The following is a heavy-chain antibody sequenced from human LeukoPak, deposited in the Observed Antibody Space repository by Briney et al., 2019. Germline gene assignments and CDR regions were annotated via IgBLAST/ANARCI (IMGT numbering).Heavy chain of an antibody. CDR3: ARGIAAGHGAGRDYFDY. CDR2: IGTAGDT. V-gene: IGHV3-13*04. Sequence: GGSLRPSCAASGFTFSSYDMHWVRQATGKGLEWVSAIGTAGDTYYPGSVKGRFTISRENAKNSLYLQMNSLRAGDTAVYYCARGIAAGHGAGRDYFDYWGQGTLVTVSS. J-gene: IGHJ4*02. CDR1: GFTFSSYD. D-gene: IGHD1-14*01.